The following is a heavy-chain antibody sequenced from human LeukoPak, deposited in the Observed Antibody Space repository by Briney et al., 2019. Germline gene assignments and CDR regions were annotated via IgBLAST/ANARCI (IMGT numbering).Heavy chain of an antibody. V-gene: IGHV3-23*01. D-gene: IGHD3-10*01. CDR1: GFTFSGYV. CDR2: ISGSGGST. J-gene: IGHJ4*02. CDR3: AGTLLWFGEGDYFDY. Sequence: GGSLRLSCAASGFTFSGYVMTWVRQPPGKGLQWVADISGSGGSTYYADSVKGRFSISRDNSKNTLYLQLDSLRAEDTAVYYCAGTLLWFGEGDYFDYWGQGTLVTVSS.